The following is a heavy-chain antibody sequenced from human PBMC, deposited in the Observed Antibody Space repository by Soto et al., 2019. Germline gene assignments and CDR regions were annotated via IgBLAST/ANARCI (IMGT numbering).Heavy chain of an antibody. CDR2: INPNSGGA. J-gene: IGHJ6*02. CDR1: GYIFTGYH. Sequence: ASVKVSCKASGYIFTGYHIHWVRQAPGRGLEWMGWINPNSGGAGYAQNFQGRVTMTRDTSFNLVYMEMSGLMSDDTAVYYCARDARGTRGFDEMDIWGQGTTVTVS. V-gene: IGHV1-2*02. D-gene: IGHD3-9*01. CDR3: ARDARGTRGFDEMDI.